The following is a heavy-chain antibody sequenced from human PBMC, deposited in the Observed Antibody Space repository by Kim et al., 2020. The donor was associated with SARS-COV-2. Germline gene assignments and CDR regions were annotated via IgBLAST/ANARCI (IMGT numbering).Heavy chain of an antibody. CDR2: IKSKTDSETT. CDR3: TTDNDNGDY. CDR1: GFTFSNSW. Sequence: GGSLRLSCGASGFTFSNSWMHWVRQAPGKGLEWVGRIKSKTDSETTDYAAPVKGRFTISRDDSKNTLYLQMNSLKTEDTAVYYCTTDNDNGDYWGQGTLVTVSS. V-gene: IGHV3-15*01. D-gene: IGHD1-1*01. J-gene: IGHJ4*02.